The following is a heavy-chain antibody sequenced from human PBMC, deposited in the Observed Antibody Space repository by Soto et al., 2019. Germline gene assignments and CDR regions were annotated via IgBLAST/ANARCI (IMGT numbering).Heavy chain of an antibody. D-gene: IGHD2-21*01. CDR1: GFTFSSYA. CDR2: ISYDGSNK. V-gene: IGHV3-30-3*01. CDR3: ARDDEHGRNCDLAY. Sequence: GGSLRLSCAASGFTFSSYAMHWVRQAPGKGLEWVAVISYDGSNKYYADSVKGRFTISRDNSKNTLYLQMNSLRAEDTAVYYCARDDEHGRNCDLAYWGQGALVTVS. J-gene: IGHJ4*02.